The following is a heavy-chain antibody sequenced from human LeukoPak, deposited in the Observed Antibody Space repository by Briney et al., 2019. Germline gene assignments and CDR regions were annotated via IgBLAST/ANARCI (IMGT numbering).Heavy chain of an antibody. V-gene: IGHV5-51*01. D-gene: IGHD1-7*01. J-gene: IGHJ6*03. CDR3: ARARYNWNYVDYMDV. Sequence: RGESLKISCKGSGYSFTSYWIGWVRQMPGKGLEWMGIIYPGDSDTRYSPSFQGQVTISADKFISTAYLQWSSLKASDTAMYYCARARYNWNYVDYMDVWGKGTTVTVSS. CDR2: IYPGDSDT. CDR1: GYSFTSYW.